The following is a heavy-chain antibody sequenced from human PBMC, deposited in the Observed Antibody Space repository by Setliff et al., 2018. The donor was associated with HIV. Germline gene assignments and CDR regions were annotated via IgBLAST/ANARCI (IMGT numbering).Heavy chain of an antibody. Sequence: SETLSLTCTVSGGSISSGGYYWSWIRHHPGKGLEWIGYIHYSGNTYYNPSLKSRLTISVDTSKNQFSLNLSSVTAADTAVYYCAREKGRYFDWSHTRDAFDIWGQGTMVTASS. CDR3: AREKGRYFDWSHTRDAFDI. CDR1: GGSISSGGYY. V-gene: IGHV4-31*03. J-gene: IGHJ3*02. CDR2: IHYSGNT. D-gene: IGHD3-9*01.